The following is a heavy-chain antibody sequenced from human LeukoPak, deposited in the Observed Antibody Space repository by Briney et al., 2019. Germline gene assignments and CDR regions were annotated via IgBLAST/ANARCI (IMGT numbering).Heavy chain of an antibody. CDR1: GFTFSSYA. J-gene: IGHJ5*02. D-gene: IGHD1-14*01. CDR3: TTETPTGLS. CDR2: ISGSGGST. V-gene: IGHV3-23*01. Sequence: GGSLRLSCAASGFTFSSYAMTWVRQAPGKGLEWASTISGSGGSTYYADSVKGRFTISRDSSKNTLYLQMNSLKTEDTAVYYCTTETPTGLSWGQGTLVTVSS.